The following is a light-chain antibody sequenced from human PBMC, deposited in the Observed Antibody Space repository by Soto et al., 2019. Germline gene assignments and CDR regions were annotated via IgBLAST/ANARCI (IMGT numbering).Light chain of an antibody. V-gene: IGLV1-51*01. CDR1: SSDIGHYNY. Sequence: QSALTQPASVSGSPGQSITISCTGTSSDIGHYNYVSWYQQYPGKAPKLLIYDNNKRPSGIPDRFSGSKSGTSATLGITGLQTGDEADYYCGKWDSSLSAYVFGTGTKLTVL. CDR3: GKWDSSLSAYV. CDR2: DNN. J-gene: IGLJ1*01.